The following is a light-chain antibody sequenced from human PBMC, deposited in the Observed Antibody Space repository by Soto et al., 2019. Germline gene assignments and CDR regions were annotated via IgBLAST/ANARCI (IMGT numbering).Light chain of an antibody. CDR3: QQYNNWPQT. CDR2: GAS. V-gene: IGKV3D-15*01. CDR1: QSVSSSY. Sequence: MTQSPSTRALSPGETATLSFRARQSVSSSYLAWYQQKPGQAPRLLIYGASSRATGIPDRFSGSGSGTDFTLTISGLQSEDFAVYYCQQYNNWPQTFGQGTKVDIK. J-gene: IGKJ1*01.